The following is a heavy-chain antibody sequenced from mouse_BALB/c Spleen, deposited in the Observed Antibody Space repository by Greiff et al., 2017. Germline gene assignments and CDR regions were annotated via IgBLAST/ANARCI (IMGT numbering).Heavy chain of an antibody. D-gene: IGHD1-1*01. V-gene: IGHV1-18*01. CDR3: ARRTYYGSSYWYFDV. CDR2: INPNNGGT. J-gene: IGHJ1*01. Sequence: EVQLQESGPELVKPGASVKISCKTSGYTFTEYTMHWVKQSHGKSLEWIGGINPNNGGTSYNQKFKGKATLTVDKSSSTAYMELRSLTSEDSAVYYCARRTYYGSSYWYFDVWGAGTTLTVSS. CDR1: GYTFTEYT.